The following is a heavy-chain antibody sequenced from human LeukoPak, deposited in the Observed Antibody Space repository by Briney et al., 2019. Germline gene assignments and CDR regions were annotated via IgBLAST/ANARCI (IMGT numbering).Heavy chain of an antibody. CDR1: GFTFSRNA. V-gene: IGHV3-21*01. CDR3: ARPLDSSNNYFDY. Sequence: PGGSLRLSCAASGFTFSRNAMNWVRQAPGKGLEWVSFISSSSNYMSYADSVRGRFTISRDNAKNSLYLQMNSLRAEDTAVYYCARPLDSSNNYFDYWGQGTLVTVSA. J-gene: IGHJ4*02. D-gene: IGHD6-13*01. CDR2: ISSSSNYM.